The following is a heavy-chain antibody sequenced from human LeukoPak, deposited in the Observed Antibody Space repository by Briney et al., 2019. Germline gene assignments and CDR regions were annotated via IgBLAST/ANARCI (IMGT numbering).Heavy chain of an antibody. V-gene: IGHV4-61*08. CDR3: ARGSGRGDWLFGSDFDY. CDR1: GGSINSGGYY. J-gene: IGHJ4*02. Sequence: PSETLSLTCTVSGGSINSGGYYWRWIRRHPGKGLEWIGYIYYSGSTNYNPSLKGRVTISVDTSKNQFSLKLSSVTAADTAVYYCARGSGRGDWLFGSDFDYWGQGTLVTVSS. D-gene: IGHD3-9*01. CDR2: IYYSGST.